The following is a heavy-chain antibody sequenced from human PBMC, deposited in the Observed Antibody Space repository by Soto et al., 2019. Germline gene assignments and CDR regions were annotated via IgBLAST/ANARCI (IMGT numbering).Heavy chain of an antibody. D-gene: IGHD3-3*01. J-gene: IGHJ6*02. CDR2: MNPNSGNT. CDR1: GYTFTSYD. Sequence: ASVKVSCKASGYTFTSYDINWVRQATGQGLEWMGWMNPNSGNTGYAQKFQGRVTMTRNTSISTAYMELSSLRPEDTAVYYCARGGDYDLQNYYYYGMDVWGQGTTVTVSS. V-gene: IGHV1-8*01. CDR3: ARGGDYDLQNYYYYGMDV.